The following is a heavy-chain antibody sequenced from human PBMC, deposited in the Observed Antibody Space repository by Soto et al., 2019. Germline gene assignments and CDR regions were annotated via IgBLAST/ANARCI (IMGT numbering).Heavy chain of an antibody. J-gene: IGHJ6*02. CDR1: GGSISSGDYY. V-gene: IGHV4-30-4*01. CDR2: IYYSGST. D-gene: IGHD3-22*01. Sequence: SETLSLTCTVSGGSISSGDYYWSWIRQPPGKGLEWIGYIYYSGSTYYNPSLKSRVTISVDTSKNQFSLKLSSVTAADTAVYYCAREAIVVVIPEYGMDVWRQGTTVTVSS. CDR3: AREAIVVVIPEYGMDV.